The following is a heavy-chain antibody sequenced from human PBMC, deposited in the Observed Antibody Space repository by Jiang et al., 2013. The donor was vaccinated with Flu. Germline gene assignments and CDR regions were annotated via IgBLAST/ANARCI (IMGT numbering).Heavy chain of an antibody. CDR1: GGSFSSYA. Sequence: SGAEVKKPGSSVKISCKASGGSFSSYASSWVRQAPGQGLEWLGGIIPIFGTTNYAQKFQGRVTITADGSTSTAYMELSSLRSEDTAVYYCARVNGGYSSGGPFDYWGQGTLVTVSS. CDR2: IIPIFGTT. V-gene: IGHV1-69*01. CDR3: ARVNGGYSSGGPFDY. J-gene: IGHJ4*02. D-gene: IGHD5-18*01.